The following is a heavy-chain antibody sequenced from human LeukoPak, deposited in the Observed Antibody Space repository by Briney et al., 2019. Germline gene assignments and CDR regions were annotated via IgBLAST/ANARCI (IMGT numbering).Heavy chain of an antibody. Sequence: GSTNYNSSLKSRVTISIDTSKNQFSLKLSSVTAADTAAYYCARGATGQGLRFLEWLLSFDYWGQGTLVTVSS. D-gene: IGHD3-3*01. CDR2: GST. CDR3: ARGATGQGLRFLEWLLSFDY. V-gene: IGHV4-59*09. J-gene: IGHJ4*02.